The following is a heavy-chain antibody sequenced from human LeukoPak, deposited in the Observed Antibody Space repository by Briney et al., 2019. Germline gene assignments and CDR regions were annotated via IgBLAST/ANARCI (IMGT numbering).Heavy chain of an antibody. V-gene: IGHV5-51*01. CDR3: AIPWGELPMGLDY. J-gene: IGHJ4*02. D-gene: IGHD1-26*01. Sequence: KDGESLKISCKGSGYSFISYWIGWVRQMPGKGLEWMGIIYPGDSDTRYSPAFQGQVTISADKSISTAYLQWSSLRASDTAMYYCAIPWGELPMGLDYWGQGTLVTVSS. CDR1: GYSFISYW. CDR2: IYPGDSDT.